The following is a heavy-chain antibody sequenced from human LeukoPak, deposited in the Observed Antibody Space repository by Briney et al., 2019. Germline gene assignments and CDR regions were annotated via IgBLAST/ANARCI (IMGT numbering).Heavy chain of an antibody. Sequence: SGGSLRLSCAASGFAVSSNYMSWGRRAPGEGLGWVSVIYSGCSAYYADSAKGRLTISRDNSKNTLYLQMNSLRAEDTAVYYCARDSPRSSGWSDYWGQGTLVTVSS. J-gene: IGHJ4*02. CDR2: IYSGCSA. D-gene: IGHD6-19*01. CDR1: GFAVSSNY. CDR3: ARDSPRSSGWSDY. V-gene: IGHV3-53*01.